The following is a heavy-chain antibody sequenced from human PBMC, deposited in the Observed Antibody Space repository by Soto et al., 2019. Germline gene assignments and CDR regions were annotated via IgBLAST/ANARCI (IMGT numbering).Heavy chain of an antibody. CDR2: ISAYNGNT. CDR3: ARDRGVAPPVAGNTHYYYYMDV. V-gene: IGHV1-18*03. D-gene: IGHD6-19*01. CDR1: GYSFTNYG. Sequence: QDQLVQSGVEVKKPGASVKVSCKASGYSFTNYGITWVRQAPGQGFVWMGWISAYNGNTNYAQKFQRRVTMTTDASTSTAYLELRGLRSADMAVYYCARDRGVAPPVAGNTHYYYYMDVWGKGTTVTVSS. J-gene: IGHJ6*03.